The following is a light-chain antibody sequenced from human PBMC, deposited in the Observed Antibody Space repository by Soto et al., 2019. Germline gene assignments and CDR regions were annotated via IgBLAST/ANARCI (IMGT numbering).Light chain of an antibody. V-gene: IGKV3-20*01. CDR2: STS. J-gene: IGKJ2*01. Sequence: IVLTQSPATLSLSPGEGATLSCRASQSIFSPYLAWYQQIPGQAPRLLIYSTSTRATGVPDRFSGSESGTDFTLTIRRLEPGDFAVYYCQHFGNSQYTFGQGTKLEIK. CDR1: QSIFSPY. CDR3: QHFGNSQYT.